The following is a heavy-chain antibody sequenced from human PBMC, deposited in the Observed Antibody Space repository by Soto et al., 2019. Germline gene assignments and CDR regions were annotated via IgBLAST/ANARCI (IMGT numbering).Heavy chain of an antibody. CDR3: ASTVITIFGVVINPFDY. J-gene: IGHJ4*02. CDR2: ISGSGGST. Sequence: EVQLLESGGGLVQPGGSLRLSCAASGFTFSSYAMSWVRQAPGKGLEWVSAISGSGGSTYYADSVKGRFTISRDNSKNTLYLQMNSLRAEDTAVYYCASTVITIFGVVINPFDYWGLGTLVTVSS. D-gene: IGHD3-3*01. V-gene: IGHV3-23*01. CDR1: GFTFSSYA.